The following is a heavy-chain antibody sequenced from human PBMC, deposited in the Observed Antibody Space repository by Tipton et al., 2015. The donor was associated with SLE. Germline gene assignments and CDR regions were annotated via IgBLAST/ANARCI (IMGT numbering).Heavy chain of an antibody. CDR3: ARIYRSSSGYGMDV. V-gene: IGHV3-48*01. CDR2: ISSSSSTI. J-gene: IGHJ6*02. CDR1: GFSFSSYS. D-gene: IGHD6-6*01. Sequence: SLRLSCAASGFSFSSYSMNWVRQAPGKGLEWVSYISSSSSTIYYADSVKGRFTISRDSAKNSLYLQMNSLRAEDTAVYYCARIYRSSSGYGMDVWGQGTTVTVSS.